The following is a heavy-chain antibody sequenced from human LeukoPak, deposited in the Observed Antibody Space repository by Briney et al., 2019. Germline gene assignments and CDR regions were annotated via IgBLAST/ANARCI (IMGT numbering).Heavy chain of an antibody. Sequence: GGSLRLSCAASGFTVSSNYMSWVRQAPGKGLEWVSVTYSGGSTYYADSVKGRFTISRDNSKNTLYLQMNSLRAEDTAVYYCARAGPGGYPPDYWGQGTLVTVSS. V-gene: IGHV3-53*01. J-gene: IGHJ4*02. CDR2: TYSGGST. CDR1: GFTVSSNY. CDR3: ARAGPGGYPPDY. D-gene: IGHD5-18*01.